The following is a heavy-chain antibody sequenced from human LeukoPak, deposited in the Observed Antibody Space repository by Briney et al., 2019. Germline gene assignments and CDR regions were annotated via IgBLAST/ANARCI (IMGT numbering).Heavy chain of an antibody. CDR1: GGSISSSSYY. D-gene: IGHD5-18*01. J-gene: IGHJ3*02. V-gene: IGHV4-39*07. CDR2: IYYSGST. Sequence: SETLSLTCTVSGGSISSSSYYWGWIRQSPGTGLEWIGSIYYSGSTYYNPSLKSRVTISVDTSKNQFSLKLSSVTAADTAVYYCARDKGQLRAFDIWGQGTMVTVSS. CDR3: ARDKGQLRAFDI.